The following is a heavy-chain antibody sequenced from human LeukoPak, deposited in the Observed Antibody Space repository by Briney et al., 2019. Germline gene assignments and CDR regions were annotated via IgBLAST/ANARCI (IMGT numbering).Heavy chain of an antibody. D-gene: IGHD1-26*01. CDR3: ARGGGGAKAFYFDY. V-gene: IGHV4-34*01. J-gene: IGHJ4*02. CDR1: GESFSGNF. Sequence: PSETLSLTCAVSGESFSGNFWTWIRQSPGKGLEWIGEIDNNGITNYNPSLKSRVTMSVDTTRERFSLRLTSESAADTGVYYCARGGGGAKAFYFDYWGQGSLVTVSS. CDR2: IDNNGIT.